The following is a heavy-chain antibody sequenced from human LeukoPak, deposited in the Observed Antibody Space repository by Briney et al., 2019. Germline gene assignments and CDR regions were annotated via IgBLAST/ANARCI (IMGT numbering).Heavy chain of an antibody. V-gene: IGHV4-34*01. D-gene: IGHD3-3*01. J-gene: IGHJ6*03. CDR2: INHSGST. CDR3: ARGPYYDFWSGLSGVLYYYYMDV. Sequence: SETLSLTCAVYGGSFSGYYWSWIRQPPGKGLEWIGEINHSGSTNYNPSLKSRVTISVDTSKNQFSLKLSSVTAADTAVYYCARGPYYDFWSGLSGVLYYYYMDVWGKGTTVTVSS. CDR1: GGSFSGYY.